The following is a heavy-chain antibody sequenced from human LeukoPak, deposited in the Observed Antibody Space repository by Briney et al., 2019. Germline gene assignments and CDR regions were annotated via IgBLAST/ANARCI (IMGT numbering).Heavy chain of an antibody. CDR2: INTNTGNP. CDR1: GYTFTGYY. V-gene: IGHV7-4-1*02. Sequence: ASVKVSCKASGYTFTGYYMHWVRQAPGQGLEWMGWINTNTGNPTYAQGFTGRFAFSLDTSVSTAYLQISSLKAEDTAVYYCANTIFGVTPSYYMDVWGKGTTVTVSS. D-gene: IGHD3-3*01. J-gene: IGHJ6*03. CDR3: ANTIFGVTPSYYMDV.